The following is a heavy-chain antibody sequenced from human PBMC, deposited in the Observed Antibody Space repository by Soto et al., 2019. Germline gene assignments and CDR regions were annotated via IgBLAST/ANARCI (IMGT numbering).Heavy chain of an antibody. CDR2: TRPNNGNT. D-gene: IGHD3-10*01. CDR1: GYTFSIYG. V-gene: IGHV1-18*01. Sequence: GSVKVSCKASGYTFSIYGINWVRQAPGQGLEWMGWTRPNNGNTKYAQNLQGRVTMTTDTSTSTAHMELRSLRPDDTAVYYCVRDLDGSGSYYTDYWGQGTLVTVSS. CDR3: VRDLDGSGSYYTDY. J-gene: IGHJ4*02.